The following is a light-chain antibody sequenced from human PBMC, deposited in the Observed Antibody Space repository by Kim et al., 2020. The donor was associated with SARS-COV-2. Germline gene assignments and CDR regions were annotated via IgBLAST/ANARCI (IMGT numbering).Light chain of an antibody. J-gene: IGKJ5*01. CDR2: AAS. Sequence: SPGEGDTPSCGASHSVSVNYFSWYQQKRAGPPRRLIFAASTRTAGIPDGFFGGGAGAAFIPPITRLLTEDFAVYFYRQYGTFPMTFGQGTRLEIK. CDR3: RQYGTFPMT. V-gene: IGKV3D-20*01. CDR1: HSVSVNY.